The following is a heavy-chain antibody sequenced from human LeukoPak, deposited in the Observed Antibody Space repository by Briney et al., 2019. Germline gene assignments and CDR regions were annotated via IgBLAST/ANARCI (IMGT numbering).Heavy chain of an antibody. CDR3: AWEDYYDSSGDIY. Sequence: GGSLRLSCAASGFTFSSYAMSSVRQAPGKGLEWVSAISGSGGSTYYADSVKGRFTISRDNSKNTLYLQMNSLRAEDTAGYYCAWEDYYDSSGDIYWGQGTLVTVSS. V-gene: IGHV3-23*01. CDR2: ISGSGGST. J-gene: IGHJ4*02. CDR1: GFTFSSYA. D-gene: IGHD3-22*01.